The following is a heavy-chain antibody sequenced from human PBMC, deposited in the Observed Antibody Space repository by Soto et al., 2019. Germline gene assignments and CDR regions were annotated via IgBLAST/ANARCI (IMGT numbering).Heavy chain of an antibody. D-gene: IGHD3-3*01. V-gene: IGHV3-30-3*01. CDR1: GFTFSSYA. CDR2: ISYDGSNK. CDR3: ARAQYDFWSGYYNYYYYGMDV. J-gene: IGHJ6*02. Sequence: PGGSLRLSCAASGFTFSSYAMHWVRQAPGKGLEWVAVISYDGSNKYYADSVKGRFTISRDNSKNTLYLQMNSLGAEDTAVYYCARAQYDFWSGYYNYYYYGMDVWGQGTTVTVSS.